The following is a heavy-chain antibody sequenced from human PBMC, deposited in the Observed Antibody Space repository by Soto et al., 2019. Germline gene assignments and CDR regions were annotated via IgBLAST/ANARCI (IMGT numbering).Heavy chain of an antibody. CDR1: GGSISSHS. V-gene: IGHV4-59*08. D-gene: IGHD5-18*01. CDR3: ARRVQANSAVVQGNWLDP. CDR2: VYSSGST. J-gene: IGHJ5*02. Sequence: QVKLQEAGPRLVKPSETLSLTCSVSGGSISSHSWNWIRQPPGRGLEWIGHVYSSGSTNYNPSLARRFPTSVDTSKNQFSLKMTSLTAADTAVYYCARRVQANSAVVQGNWLDPWGQGTLVTVSS.